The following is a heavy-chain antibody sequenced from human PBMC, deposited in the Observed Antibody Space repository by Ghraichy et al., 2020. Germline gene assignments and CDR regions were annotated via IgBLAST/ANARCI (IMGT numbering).Heavy chain of an antibody. V-gene: IGHV3-9*01. Sequence: SLRLSCAASGFTFDDYAMHWVRQAPGKGLEWVSGISWKSDGKCYADSVKGRFTISRDNAKKSLYLQMNSLRVEDTALYYGAKDRGGWVKAGGQHIVVVTAIWCGMDVGGQGATVTVSS. CDR2: ISWKSDGK. CDR1: GFTFDDYA. D-gene: IGHD2-21*02. CDR3: AKDRGGWVKAGGQHIVVVTAIWCGMDV. J-gene: IGHJ6*02.